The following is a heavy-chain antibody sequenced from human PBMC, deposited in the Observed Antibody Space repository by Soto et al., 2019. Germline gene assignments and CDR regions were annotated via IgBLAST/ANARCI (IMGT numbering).Heavy chain of an antibody. CDR1: GGSISSYY. CDR2: IYYSGST. CDR3: ARADGYDSSGYYYVTYFDY. V-gene: IGHV4-59*01. D-gene: IGHD3-22*01. Sequence: QVQLQESGPGLVKPSETLSLTCTVSGGSISSYYWSWIRQPPGKGLEWIGYIYYSGSTNYNPSLKSRVTISVDTSKIQYSLKLSSVTAADTAVYYCARADGYDSSGYYYVTYFDYWGQGTLVSVSS. J-gene: IGHJ4*02.